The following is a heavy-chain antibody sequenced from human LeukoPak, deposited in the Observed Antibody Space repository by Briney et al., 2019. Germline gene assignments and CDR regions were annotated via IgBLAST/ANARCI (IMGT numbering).Heavy chain of an antibody. V-gene: IGHV4-59*01. J-gene: IGHJ3*02. CDR1: LGSTSRYF. D-gene: IGHD3-22*01. CDR3: ARELERTRYYDSSGYSAFEI. CDR2: IYFSGST. Sequence: SGTLSLSPAVSLGSTSRYFWSWVRPPPAQGLDWSGYIYFSGSTNYHPSLKSRVTISVDTSKHPCSLKLSSVTAADTAVYYCARELERTRYYDSSGYSAFEIWGQGKMVTVSS.